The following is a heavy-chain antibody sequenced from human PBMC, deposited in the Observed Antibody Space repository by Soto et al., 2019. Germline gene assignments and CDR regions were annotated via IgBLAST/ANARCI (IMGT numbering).Heavy chain of an antibody. V-gene: IGHV3-30*18. CDR2: ISYDGSNK. Sequence: GGSLRLSCAASGFTFSSYGMHWVRQAPGKGLEWVAVISYDGSNKYYADSVKGRFTISRDNSKNTLYLQMNSLRAEDTAVYYCAKLGSNTLITGNFDYWGQGTLVTVSS. D-gene: IGHD1-20*01. J-gene: IGHJ4*02. CDR1: GFTFSSYG. CDR3: AKLGSNTLITGNFDY.